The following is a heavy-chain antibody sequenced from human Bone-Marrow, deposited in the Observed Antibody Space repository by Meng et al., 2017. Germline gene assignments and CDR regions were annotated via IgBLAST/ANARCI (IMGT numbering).Heavy chain of an antibody. J-gene: IGHJ3*02. D-gene: IGHD3-9*01. V-gene: IGHV4-39*07. Sequence: SETLSLTCTVSGGSISSSSYYWGWIRQPPGKGLEWIGSIYYSGSTYYNPSLKSRVTISVDTSKNQFSPKLSSVTAADTAVYYCARDQTYYDILTRGDAFDIWGQGTMVTVSS. CDR1: GGSISSSSYY. CDR2: IYYSGST. CDR3: ARDQTYYDILTRGDAFDI.